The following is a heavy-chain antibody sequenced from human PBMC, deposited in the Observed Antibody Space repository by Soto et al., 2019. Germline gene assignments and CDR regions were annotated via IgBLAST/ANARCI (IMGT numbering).Heavy chain of an antibody. V-gene: IGHV3-15*01. J-gene: IGHJ5*02. CDR3: TTDWADIVATIGA. Sequence: VQLVESGGGVVQPGRSLRLSCAASGFTFSNAWMSWVRQAPGKGLEWVGRIKSKTDGGTTDYAAPVKGRFTISRDDSKNTLYLQMNSLKTEDTAVYYCTTDWADIVATIGAWGQGTLVTVSS. D-gene: IGHD5-12*01. CDR2: IKSKTDGGTT. CDR1: GFTFSNAW.